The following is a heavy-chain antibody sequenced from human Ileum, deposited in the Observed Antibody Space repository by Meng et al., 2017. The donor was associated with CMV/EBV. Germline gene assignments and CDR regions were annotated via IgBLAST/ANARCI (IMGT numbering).Heavy chain of an antibody. CDR2: VYYTGST. J-gene: IGHJ4*02. D-gene: IGHD1-26*01. CDR1: GVSISSSSYY. V-gene: IGHV4-39*07. CDR3: GRDPRGLWGSGSYFDY. Sequence: SETLSLTCAVSGVSISSSSYYWGWIRQPPGQGLEWIGSVYYTGSTYYNPSLKSRFTISVDTSKNQFSLKLSSVTAAETDVYYCGRDPRGLWGSGSYFDYWGQGTLVTVSS.